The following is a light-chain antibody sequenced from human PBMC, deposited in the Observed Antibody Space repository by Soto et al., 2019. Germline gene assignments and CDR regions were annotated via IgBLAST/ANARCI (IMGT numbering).Light chain of an antibody. CDR2: GNS. V-gene: IGLV1-40*01. CDR3: QSYDSSLSGSI. CDR1: SSNIGAGYD. Sequence: QSVLTQPPSVSGAPGQRVTIACTASSSNIGAGYDVHGYQQLPGTAPKLLIYGNSNRPSGVPDRFSGSKSGTSASLAITGLQAEDEADYYCQSYDSSLSGSIFGGGTKLTVL. J-gene: IGLJ2*01.